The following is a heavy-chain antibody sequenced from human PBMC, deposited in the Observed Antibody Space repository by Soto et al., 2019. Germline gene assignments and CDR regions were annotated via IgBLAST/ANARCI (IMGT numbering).Heavy chain of an antibody. CDR2: ITSDGRST. D-gene: IGHD4-17*01. Sequence: EVQLVESVGGLVQPGGSLRLSCAASGFTFSRYWMHWVRQGPGKGLVWVARITSDGRSTGYADSVKGRFTISRDNAKNTLYLQINSLRAEDTAVYYCARDGDGDYPVDYWGQGTLVTVSS. V-gene: IGHV3-74*01. CDR1: GFTFSRYW. J-gene: IGHJ4*02. CDR3: ARDGDGDYPVDY.